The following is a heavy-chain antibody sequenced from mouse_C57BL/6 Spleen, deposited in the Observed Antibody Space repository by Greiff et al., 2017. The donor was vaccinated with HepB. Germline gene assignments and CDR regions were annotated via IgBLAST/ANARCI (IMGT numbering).Heavy chain of an antibody. CDR2: IDPSDSYT. J-gene: IGHJ1*03. CDR1: GYTFTSYW. V-gene: IGHV1-59*01. CDR3: ARHYDYDSWYFDV. Sequence: QVQLQQPGAELVRPGTSVKLSCKASGYTFTSYWMHWVKQRPGQGLEWIGVIDPSDSYTNYNQKFKGKATLTVDTSSSTAYMQLSSLTSEDSAVYYCARHYDYDSWYFDVWGTGTTVTVSS. D-gene: IGHD2-4*01.